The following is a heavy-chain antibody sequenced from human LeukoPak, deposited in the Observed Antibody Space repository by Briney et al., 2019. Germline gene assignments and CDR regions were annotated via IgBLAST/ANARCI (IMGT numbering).Heavy chain of an antibody. J-gene: IGHJ6*03. CDR2: MNPNSGNT. CDR1: GYTFTSYD. D-gene: IGHD3-3*01. Sequence: VASVKVSCKASGYTFTSYDINWVRQATGQGLEWMGWMNPNSGNTGYAQKFQGRVTMTRNTYISTAYMELSSLRSEDTAVYYCARGRRFLEWLSNYGDYYYMDVWGKGTTVTVSS. CDR3: ARGRRFLEWLSNYGDYYYMDV. V-gene: IGHV1-8*01.